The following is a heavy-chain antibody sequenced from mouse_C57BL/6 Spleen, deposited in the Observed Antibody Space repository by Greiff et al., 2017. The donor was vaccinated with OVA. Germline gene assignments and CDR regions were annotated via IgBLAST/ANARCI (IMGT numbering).Heavy chain of an antibody. CDR1: GYAFSSSW. V-gene: IGHV1-82*01. J-gene: IGHJ4*01. CDR2: IYPGDGDT. CDR3: AREEEGAMDY. Sequence: QVQLQQSGPELVKPGASVKLSCKASGYAFSSSWMNWVKQRPGKGLEWIGRIYPGDGDTTYNGKFKGKATMTGDKSSSTAYMQLSSLTSEDSAVYFCAREEEGAMDYWGQGTSVTVSS.